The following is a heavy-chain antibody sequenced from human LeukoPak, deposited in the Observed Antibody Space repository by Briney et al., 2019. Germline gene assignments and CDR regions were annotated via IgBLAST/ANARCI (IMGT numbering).Heavy chain of an antibody. Sequence: GGSLRLSCAASGFTFDDYAMHWVRQAPGKGLEWVSGISWNSGSIGYADSVKGRSTISRDNAKNSLYLQMNSLRAEDMALYYCAKDLYSSSWYYFDYWGQGTLVTVSS. D-gene: IGHD6-13*01. CDR1: GFTFDDYA. CDR2: ISWNSGSI. V-gene: IGHV3-9*03. J-gene: IGHJ4*02. CDR3: AKDLYSSSWYYFDY.